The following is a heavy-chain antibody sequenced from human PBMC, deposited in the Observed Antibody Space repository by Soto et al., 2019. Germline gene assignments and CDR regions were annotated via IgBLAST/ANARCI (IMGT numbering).Heavy chain of an antibody. CDR2: INAGNGNT. D-gene: IGHD2-2*01. CDR1: GYTFTSCA. Sequence: ASVKVSCKASGYTFTSCAMHWVRQAPGQRLEWMGWINAGNGNTKYSQKFQGRVTITRDTSASTAYMELSSLRSEDTAVYYCARSVVVPTAPDYWGQGTLVTVSS. CDR3: ARSVVVPTAPDY. J-gene: IGHJ4*02. V-gene: IGHV1-3*01.